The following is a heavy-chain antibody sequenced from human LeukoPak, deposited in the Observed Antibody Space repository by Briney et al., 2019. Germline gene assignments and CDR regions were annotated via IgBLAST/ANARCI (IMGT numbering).Heavy chain of an antibody. CDR3: ARDKGFGWEWELLPHYYYGMDV. D-gene: IGHD1-26*01. V-gene: IGHV3-66*01. CDR1: GFTVSSNY. CDR2: IYSGGST. J-gene: IGHJ6*02. Sequence: GGSLRLSCAASGFTVSSNYMSWVRQAPGKGLEWVSVIYSGGSTYYADSVKGRFTISRDNSKNTLYLQMNSLRAEDTAVYYCARDKGFGWEWELLPHYYYGMDVWGQGTTVTVSS.